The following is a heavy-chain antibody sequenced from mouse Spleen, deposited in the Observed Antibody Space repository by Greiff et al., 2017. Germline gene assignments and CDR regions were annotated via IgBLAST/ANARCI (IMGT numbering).Heavy chain of an antibody. Sequence: EVQRVESGGGLVKPGGSLKLSCAASGFTFSSYAMSWVRQTPEKRLEWVATISSGGSYTYYPDSVKGRFTISRDNAKNTLYLQMSSLRSEDTAMYYCARQGGNYEGNAMDYWGQGTSVTVSS. CDR1: GFTFSSYA. CDR3: ARQGGNYEGNAMDY. J-gene: IGHJ4*01. D-gene: IGHD2-1*01. V-gene: IGHV5-9-3*01. CDR2: ISSGGSYT.